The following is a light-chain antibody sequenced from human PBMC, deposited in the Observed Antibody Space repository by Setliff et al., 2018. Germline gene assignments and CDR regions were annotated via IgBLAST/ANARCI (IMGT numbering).Light chain of an antibody. Sequence: EIVLTQSPGTLSLSPGESATLSCRASQSVGSNYLAWYQQKFGQAPRLLIYGASSRATGIPDRFSGSGSGTDFTLTISRLEPEDFAVYYCQHYHSSPPWTFGQGTKVDIK. CDR2: GAS. J-gene: IGKJ1*01. V-gene: IGKV3-20*01. CDR1: QSVGSNY. CDR3: QHYHSSPPWT.